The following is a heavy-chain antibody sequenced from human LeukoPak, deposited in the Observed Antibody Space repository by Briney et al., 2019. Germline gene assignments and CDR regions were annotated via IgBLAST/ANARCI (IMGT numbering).Heavy chain of an antibody. CDR2: INPISGST. J-gene: IGHJ6*03. CDR3: ARDPGLRGDHYYMDV. CDR1: GFTFSSYG. V-gene: IGHV1-46*01. D-gene: IGHD5/OR15-5a*01. Sequence: PGGSLRLSCAASGFTFSSYGMHWVRQAPGQGLEWMGIINPISGSTSYAQNLQGRVTMTRDMSTSTVYMELSSLRSEDTAVYYCARDPGLRGDHYYMDVWGKGTTVTVSS.